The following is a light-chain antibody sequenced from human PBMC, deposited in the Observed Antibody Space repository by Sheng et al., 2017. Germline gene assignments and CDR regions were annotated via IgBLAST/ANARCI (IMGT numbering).Light chain of an antibody. Sequence: DIQMTQSPSSLSASVGDRVTITCRASQAFSNSLAWYQQKPGKAPKLLLYTASRLQSGVTSRFSGSGSGTDFFLTISSLQPEDFATYYCQQYYSTPYTFGQGTKLEI. J-gene: IGKJ2*01. V-gene: IGKV1-NL1*01. CDR2: TAS. CDR1: QAFSNS. CDR3: QQYYSTPYT.